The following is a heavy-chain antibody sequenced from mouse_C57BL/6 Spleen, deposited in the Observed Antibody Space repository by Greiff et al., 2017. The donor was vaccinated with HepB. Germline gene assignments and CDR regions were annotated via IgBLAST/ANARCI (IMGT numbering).Heavy chain of an antibody. CDR1: GYTFTSYW. J-gene: IGHJ3*01. CDR3: ARTYGSRPWFAY. CDR2: IDPSDSYT. D-gene: IGHD1-1*01. V-gene: IGHV1-50*01. Sequence: QVQLQQPGAELVKPGASVKLSCKASGYTFTSYWMQWVKQRPGQGLEWIGEIDPSDSYTNYNQKFKGKATLTVDTSSSTAYMQLSSLTSEDSAVYCCARTYGSRPWFAYWGQGTLVTVSA.